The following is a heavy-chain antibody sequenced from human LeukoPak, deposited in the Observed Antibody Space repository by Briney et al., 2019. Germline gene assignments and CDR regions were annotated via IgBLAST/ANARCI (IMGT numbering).Heavy chain of an antibody. CDR1: GYSFSSYW. V-gene: IGHV5-51*01. CDR3: ARLPCAGGSCSKTFDY. J-gene: IGHJ4*02. CDR2: INAADSDT. Sequence: GESLKISCKGSGYSFSSYWIGWVRQMPGKGLEWMGLINAADSDTRYSPSFQGQVLISVDKSISTAYLQWGNLKATDTALYYCARLPCAGGSCSKTFDYWGQGTLVTVYS. D-gene: IGHD2-15*01.